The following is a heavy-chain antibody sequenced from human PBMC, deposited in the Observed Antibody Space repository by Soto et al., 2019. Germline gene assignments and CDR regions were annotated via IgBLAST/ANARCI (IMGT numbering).Heavy chain of an antibody. D-gene: IGHD6-19*01. CDR1: VFTLTSYS. CDR2: INKNGFTI. J-gene: IGHJ4*02. CDR3: ARGAVTGTTVFDY. Sequence: WWSLRLSCSVSVFTLTSYSMNWCRQAPGKGLEWISFINKNGFTIYYADSVKGRFTISRDYAKNSLYLQMDSLRHEDTAVYYCARGAVTGTTVFDYWGLGTLVTVSS. V-gene: IGHV3-48*02.